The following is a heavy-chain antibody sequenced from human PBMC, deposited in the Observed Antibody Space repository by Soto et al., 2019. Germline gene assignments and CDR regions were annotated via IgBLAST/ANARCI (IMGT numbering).Heavy chain of an antibody. Sequence: QVQLVQSGAEVKKPGSSVKVSCKASGGTFSSYAISWVRQAPGQGLEWMGGIIPIFGTANYAQKFQGRVTITADECTSTAYMELSSLRSEDTAVYYCASAGGDYYDSSGYYYTLDYWGQGTLVTVSS. CDR2: IIPIFGTA. CDR3: ASAGGDYYDSSGYYYTLDY. V-gene: IGHV1-69*01. CDR1: GGTFSSYA. D-gene: IGHD3-22*01. J-gene: IGHJ4*02.